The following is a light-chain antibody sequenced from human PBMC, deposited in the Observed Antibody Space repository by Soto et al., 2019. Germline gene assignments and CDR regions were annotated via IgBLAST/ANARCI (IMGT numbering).Light chain of an antibody. Sequence: QSVLTQPPSVSEPPGQRVTISCTGSSSNIGAGYEAHWYQQVPGTAPKLLIYENNNLPSGVPDRFSGSKSGTSASLAITGLQAEDEAEYYCQSYDSSLSGYVFGTGTKLTVL. CDR3: QSYDSSLSGYV. V-gene: IGLV1-40*01. CDR1: SSNIGAGYE. J-gene: IGLJ1*01. CDR2: ENN.